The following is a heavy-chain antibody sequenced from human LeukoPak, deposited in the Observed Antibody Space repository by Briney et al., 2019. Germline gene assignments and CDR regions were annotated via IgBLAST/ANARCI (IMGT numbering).Heavy chain of an antibody. CDR1: GGSISSGGYY. CDR3: ARGDGSYFDY. J-gene: IGHJ4*02. Sequence: SQTLSLTCTVSGGSISSGGYYWSWIRQHPGKGLEWIGYIYNRGSTYYNPPLKSRVTLSVDTSKNQFSLKLRSVTAADTAVYYCARGDGSYFDYWGQGTLVTVSS. V-gene: IGHV4-31*03. CDR2: IYNRGST. D-gene: IGHD3-10*01.